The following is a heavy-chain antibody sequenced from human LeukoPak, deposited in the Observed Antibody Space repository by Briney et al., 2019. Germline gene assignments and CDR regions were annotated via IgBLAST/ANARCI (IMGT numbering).Heavy chain of an antibody. CDR3: ARDAVRDSSGSYSGEFDY. J-gene: IGHJ4*02. V-gene: IGHV4-31*03. CDR1: GGSISSGGYY. Sequence: SETLSLTCTVSGGSISSGGYYWSWIRQHPGKGLEWIGYIYYSGSTYYNPSLKSRVTISVDTSKNQFSLKLSSVTAADTAVYYCARDAVRDSSGSYSGEFDYWGQGTLVTVSS. D-gene: IGHD3-22*01. CDR2: IYYSGST.